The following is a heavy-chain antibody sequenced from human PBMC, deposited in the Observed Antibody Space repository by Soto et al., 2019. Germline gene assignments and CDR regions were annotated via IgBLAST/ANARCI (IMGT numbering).Heavy chain of an antibody. CDR2: IKQDGSEK. D-gene: IGHD1-26*01. J-gene: IGHJ3*02. CDR1: GFTFSHFA. CDR3: ARGGRRSGSYADAFDI. V-gene: IGHV3-7*03. Sequence: GGSLRLSCAASGFTFSHFAMHWVRQAPGKGLEWVANIKQDGSEKYYVDSVKGRFTISRDNAKNSLYLQMNTLRAEDTAVYYCARGGRRSGSYADAFDIWGQGTMVTVSS.